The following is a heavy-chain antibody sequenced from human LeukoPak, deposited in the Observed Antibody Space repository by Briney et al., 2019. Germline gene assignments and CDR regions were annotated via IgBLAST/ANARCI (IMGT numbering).Heavy chain of an antibody. CDR2: INWNGGSI. D-gene: IGHD3-10*01. CDR1: GFTFSDYY. Sequence: GGSLRLSCAASGFTFSDYYTSWIRQAPGKGLEWVSGINWNGGSIGYADSVKGRFTISRDNAKNSLYLQMNSLRAEDTALYYCAKGVGYYYGSGSYYSDWGQGTLVTVSS. J-gene: IGHJ4*02. V-gene: IGHV3-20*04. CDR3: AKGVGYYYGSGSYYSD.